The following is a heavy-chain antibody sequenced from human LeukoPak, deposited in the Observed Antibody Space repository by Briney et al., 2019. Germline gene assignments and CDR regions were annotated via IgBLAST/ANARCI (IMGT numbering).Heavy chain of an antibody. CDR1: GFTFSAYW. CDR3: VRARSGDFDY. D-gene: IGHD3-16*01. Sequence: GGSLRLSSAASGFTFSAYWMHWVRQAPGKGLVWVARINGDGSITSYADSVKGRFAISRDNAKNTLDLQMSSLRAEDTAVYYCVRARSGDFDYWGQGTLVTVSS. V-gene: IGHV3-74*01. J-gene: IGHJ4*02. CDR2: INGDGSIT.